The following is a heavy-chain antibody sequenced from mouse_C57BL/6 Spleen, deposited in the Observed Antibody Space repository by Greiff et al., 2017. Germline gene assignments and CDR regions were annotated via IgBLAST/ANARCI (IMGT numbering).Heavy chain of an antibody. CDR1: GFTFTDYY. D-gene: IGHD1-1*01. Sequence: EVQGVESGGGLVQPGGSLSLSCAASGFTFTDYYMSWVRQPPGQALEWLGFIRNTANGYTTEYSASVKGRFTISRDNSQSILYLQMNALRAEDSATYYCARWDYGSYLDDWGQGTTLTVSS. CDR3: ARWDYGSYLDD. CDR2: IRNTANGYTT. J-gene: IGHJ2*01. V-gene: IGHV7-3*01.